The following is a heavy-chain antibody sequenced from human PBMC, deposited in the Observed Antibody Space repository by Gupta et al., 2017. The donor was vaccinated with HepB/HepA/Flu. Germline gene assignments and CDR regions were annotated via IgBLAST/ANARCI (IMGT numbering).Heavy chain of an antibody. CDR3: STSWPLDY. Sequence: QVQLQESGPGLVKPSGTLSLNCAVSGGSISSSNWWPWVRQPPGKGLEWIGEINHSGSTTYNPSLKSRVTMSVDTSNNQLSLKVTSVTAADTAVYYCSTSWPLDYWGQGTRVTVSS. CDR1: GGSISSSNW. V-gene: IGHV4-4*02. CDR2: INHSGST. J-gene: IGHJ4*02.